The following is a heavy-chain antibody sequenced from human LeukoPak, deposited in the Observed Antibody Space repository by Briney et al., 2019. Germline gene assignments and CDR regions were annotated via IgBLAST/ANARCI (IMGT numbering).Heavy chain of an antibody. D-gene: IGHD2-15*01. CDR3: VRSNSGGTCVDY. CDR1: GFDFTTYN. V-gene: IGHV3-21*01. Sequence: PGGSLRLSCAASGFDFTTYNMNWVQQAPGKGLEWISSISSGSGRYMYYVDSVKGRFTISRDNARNSLYLQMNSLRAEDTAVYFCVRSNSGGTCVDYWGQGSLVTVSP. CDR2: ISSGSGRYM. J-gene: IGHJ4*02.